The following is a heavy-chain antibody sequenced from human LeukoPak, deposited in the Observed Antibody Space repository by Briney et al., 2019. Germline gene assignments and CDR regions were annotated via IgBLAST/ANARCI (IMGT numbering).Heavy chain of an antibody. V-gene: IGHV5-51*01. J-gene: IGHJ4*02. D-gene: IGHD4/OR15-4a*01. CDR1: GYSFTSYW. Sequence: GESLKISCKGSGYSFTSYWIGWVRRMPGKGLEWMGIIFPADSDTRYSPSFQGQVTISADKSISTAYLQWSSLKASDTAIYYCARLPTMAFDFWGQGTLVTVSS. CDR3: ARLPTMAFDF. CDR2: IFPADSDT.